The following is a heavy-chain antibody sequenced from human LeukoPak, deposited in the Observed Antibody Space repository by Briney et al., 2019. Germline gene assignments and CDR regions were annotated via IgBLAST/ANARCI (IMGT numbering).Heavy chain of an antibody. V-gene: IGHV4-38-2*01. CDR1: GYSISSGYH. CDR3: ARRLGVITRDAYDI. J-gene: IGHJ3*02. CDR2: IHHSGTT. Sequence: PSETLSLTCAVSGYSISSGYHWGWIRQPPGKGLEWIGYIHHSGTTDYNPSLKSRVIILVDTTKNQFSLKVGSLTAADMAVYYYARRLGVITRDAYDIWGQGTMVVVSS. D-gene: IGHD3-3*01.